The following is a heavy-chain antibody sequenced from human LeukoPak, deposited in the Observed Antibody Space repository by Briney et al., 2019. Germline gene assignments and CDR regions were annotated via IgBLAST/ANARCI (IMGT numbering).Heavy chain of an antibody. CDR3: ARDGSGWYNYPFDI. CDR2: ICHGGIT. CDR1: GGSISSSFC. J-gene: IGHJ3*02. V-gene: IGHV4-4*02. D-gene: IGHD6-19*01. Sequence: SETLSLTCAVSGGSISSSFCWTWVRQPPGRGLEWIGEICHGGITNYSPSLKSRVTISVDRAQNHFSLQLTSVSAADTAVYYCARDGSGWYNYPFDIWGQGTMVSVSS.